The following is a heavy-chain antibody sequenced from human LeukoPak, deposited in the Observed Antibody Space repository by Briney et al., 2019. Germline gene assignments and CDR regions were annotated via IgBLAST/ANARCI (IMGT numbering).Heavy chain of an antibody. CDR2: ISGSGGST. D-gene: IGHD3-10*01. CDR1: GFTFSSYG. CDR3: AKPSYGSGSYYMDV. V-gene: IGHV3-23*01. Sequence: PWGSLRLSCAASGFTFSSYGMSWVRQAPGKGLEWVSAISGSGGSTYYADSVKGRFTISRDNSKNTLYLQMNSLRAEDTAVYYCAKPSYGSGSYYMDVWGKGTTVTISS. J-gene: IGHJ6*03.